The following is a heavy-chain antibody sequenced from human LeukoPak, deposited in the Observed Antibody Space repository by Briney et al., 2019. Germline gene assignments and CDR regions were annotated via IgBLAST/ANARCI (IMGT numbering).Heavy chain of an antibody. CDR2: IGGSGTPI. J-gene: IGHJ4*02. CDR1: GLTFSDHY. V-gene: IGHV3-11*04. D-gene: IGHD4/OR15-4a*01. CDR3: ARDRRPSVYGGLDN. Sequence: GGSLRLPCIASGLTFSDHYMSWIRQAPGKGLEWVSYIGGSGTPIYYADSVKGRFTVSRDNAKNSLFLQMDSLRAEDTAVYYCARDRRPSVYGGLDNWGQGTLVTVSS.